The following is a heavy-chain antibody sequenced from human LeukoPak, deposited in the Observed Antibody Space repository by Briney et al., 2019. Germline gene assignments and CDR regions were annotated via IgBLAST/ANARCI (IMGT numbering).Heavy chain of an antibody. D-gene: IGHD5-12*01. CDR3: ARGGIVATILTDSFDY. V-gene: IGHV1-18*01. J-gene: IGHJ4*02. Sequence: ASVKVSCKTSGYTFTSYGISWVRQAPGQGLEWMGWISGYNGNTNYAQSLQGRVTMTTDTSTSTAYMELRSLRSDDTAVYYCARGGIVATILTDSFDYWGQGTLVTVSS. CDR1: GYTFTSYG. CDR2: ISGYNGNT.